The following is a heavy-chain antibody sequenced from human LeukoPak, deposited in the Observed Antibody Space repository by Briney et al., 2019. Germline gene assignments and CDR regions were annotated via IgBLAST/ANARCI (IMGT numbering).Heavy chain of an antibody. CDR2: ISGSGGST. CDR3: AKASLRFLEWLSENWFDP. Sequence: GGSLRLSSAASGFTFSSYAMSWVRQAPGQGLEWVSAISGSGGSTYYADSVKGRFTISRDNSKTTLYLQMNSLRAEDTAVYYCAKASLRFLEWLSENWFDPWGQGTLVTVSS. D-gene: IGHD3-3*01. J-gene: IGHJ5*02. CDR1: GFTFSSYA. V-gene: IGHV3-23*01.